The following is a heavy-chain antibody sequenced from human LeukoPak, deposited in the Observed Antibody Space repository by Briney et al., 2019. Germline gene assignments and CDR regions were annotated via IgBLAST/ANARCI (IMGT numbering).Heavy chain of an antibody. CDR1: GYTFTSYD. V-gene: IGHV1-8*01. CDR3: ASPRRDGYNYVY. CDR2: MNPNSGNT. Sequence: GASVKVSCKASGYTFTSYDINWVRQATGQGLEWMGWMNPNSGNTGYAQKFQGRVTMTRNTSISTAYMELSSLRSEDTAVYYCASPRRDGYNYVYWGQGTLVTVSS. J-gene: IGHJ4*02. D-gene: IGHD5-24*01.